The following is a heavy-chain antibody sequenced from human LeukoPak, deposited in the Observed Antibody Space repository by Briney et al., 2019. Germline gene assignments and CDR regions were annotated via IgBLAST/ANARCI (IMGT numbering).Heavy chain of an antibody. V-gene: IGHV4-61*01. CDR3: ARSRAFNSGAFDP. Sequence: SETLSLTCTVSGASVSSASYWTWIRQPPGKGVEWIAHIYNGVNTNYNPSLKSRVTISVDTSKNQFSLRLNSVTAAGTAVYYCARSRAFNSGAFDPWGQGSLVTVSS. CDR2: IYNGVNT. D-gene: IGHD1-26*01. J-gene: IGHJ5*02. CDR1: GASVSSASY.